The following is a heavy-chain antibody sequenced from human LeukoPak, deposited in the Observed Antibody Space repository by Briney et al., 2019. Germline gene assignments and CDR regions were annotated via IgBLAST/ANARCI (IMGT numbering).Heavy chain of an antibody. CDR2: IYSGGST. D-gene: IGHD3-3*01. V-gene: IGHV3-66*01. J-gene: IGHJ3*02. CDR1: GFTVSSNY. Sequence: GGSLRLSCAASGFTVSSNYMSWVRQAPGKGLEWVSVIYSGGSTYYADSVKGRFTISRDNSKNTLYLQMNSLRAEDTAVYYCAKAPLTIFGVVEAFDIWGQGTMVTVSS. CDR3: AKAPLTIFGVVEAFDI.